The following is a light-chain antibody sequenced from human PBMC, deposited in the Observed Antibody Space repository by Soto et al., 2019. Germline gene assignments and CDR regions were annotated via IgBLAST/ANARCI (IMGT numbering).Light chain of an antibody. CDR3: SSYTTSSTLDV. CDR2: EVS. CDR1: SSDIGAYIY. V-gene: IGLV2-14*01. Sequence: QSVLTQPPSASGTPGQGVPISCTGTSSDIGAYIYVSWYQQHPGKAPQLMIYEVSNRPSGVSNRFSGSKSGNTASLTISGLQAEDEAEYYCSSYTTSSTLDVFGTGTKVTVL. J-gene: IGLJ1*01.